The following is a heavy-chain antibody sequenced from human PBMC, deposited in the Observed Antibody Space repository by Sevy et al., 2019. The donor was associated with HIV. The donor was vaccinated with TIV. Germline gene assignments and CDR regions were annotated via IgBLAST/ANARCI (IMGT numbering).Heavy chain of an antibody. J-gene: IGHJ4*02. V-gene: IGHV3-21*01. CDR2: ISSDSSYI. D-gene: IGHD3-10*01. CDR3: ARNLDYYASGPPDS. CDR1: GFTFSYYN. Sequence: GGSLRLSCAASGFTFSYYNMNWVRQAPGKGLEWVSSISSDSSYIFYVDSVKGRFTISRDNAKDSLFLQMNSLRAEDTAVYYCARNLDYYASGPPDSWGRGTLVTVSS.